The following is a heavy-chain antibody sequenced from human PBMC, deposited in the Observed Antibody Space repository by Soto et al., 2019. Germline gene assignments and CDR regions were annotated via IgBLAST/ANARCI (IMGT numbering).Heavy chain of an antibody. CDR2: VNPKRGDA. CDR3: ARDPGITGRFWYFDL. D-gene: IGHD3-3*01. CDR1: GYKFTDYY. J-gene: IGHJ2*01. Sequence: QVLLVQSGAEVKKPGASVKVSCKASGYKFTDYYIHWVRQAPGHGPEWMGWVNPKRGDAVYAQKFQGWVTMTRDTASTTAYMEINKMNSNDSAIYYCARDPGITGRFWYFDLWGHSTLITVSS. V-gene: IGHV1-2*04.